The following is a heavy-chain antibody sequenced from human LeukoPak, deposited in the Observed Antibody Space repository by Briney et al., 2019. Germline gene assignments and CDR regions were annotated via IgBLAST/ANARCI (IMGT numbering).Heavy chain of an antibody. CDR3: AKTVVSTGWNYFDY. CDR1: GFTFSSYA. V-gene: IGHV3-23*01. D-gene: IGHD2-8*02. CDR2: ISGSGGST. J-gene: IGHJ4*02. Sequence: GGSLRLSCAASGFTFSSYAMSWVRQAPGKGLEWVSAISGSGGSTYYADSVKGRFTISRDNSKNTMYLQMNSLRAEDTALYYCAKTVVSTGWNYFDYWGQGTLVTVSS.